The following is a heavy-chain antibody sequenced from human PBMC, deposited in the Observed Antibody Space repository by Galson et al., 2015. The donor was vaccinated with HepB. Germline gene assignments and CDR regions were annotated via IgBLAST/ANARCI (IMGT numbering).Heavy chain of an antibody. CDR2: INGGNHNT. CDR3: ARLDDSGYYWDY. Sequence: SVKVSCKASGYTFTNFAIHWVRQAPGQRFEWMGWINGGNHNTRYPQRFQDRVTLTSDTSTSMVFLELSSLRSEDTAPYYCARLDDSGYYWDYWGQGTLVTVSS. J-gene: IGHJ4*02. D-gene: IGHD3-3*01. V-gene: IGHV1-3*01. CDR1: GYTFTNFA.